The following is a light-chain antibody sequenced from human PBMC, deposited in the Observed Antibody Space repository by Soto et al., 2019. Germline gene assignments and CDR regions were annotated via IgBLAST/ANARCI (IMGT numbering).Light chain of an antibody. V-gene: IGKV3-20*01. J-gene: IGKJ1*01. CDR1: QSVSSNY. CDR2: GAS. Sequence: IVLTQSPGTLSLSPGERGALSCRASQSVSSNYVAWYQQKPGQAPRLLISGASNRATGTPDRLRGSGSGTDLTLTITRLEPEDFAVYYCHQYGSAPWTFGQGTKLELK. CDR3: HQYGSAPWT.